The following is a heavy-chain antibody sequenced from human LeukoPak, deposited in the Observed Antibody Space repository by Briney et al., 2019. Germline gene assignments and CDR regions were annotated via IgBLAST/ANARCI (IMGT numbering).Heavy chain of an antibody. CDR3: ARAYYANYGMDV. D-gene: IGHD1-26*01. Sequence: GESLRLSCAASGFTVRSDYMNWVRQAPGKGLEWVSIVYSGGSTYYADSVKGRFTISGDNSKNTMYLQMNSLRAEDTAVYYCARAYYANYGMDVWGQGTTVTVSS. V-gene: IGHV3-53*01. CDR2: VYSGGST. J-gene: IGHJ6*02. CDR1: GFTVRSDY.